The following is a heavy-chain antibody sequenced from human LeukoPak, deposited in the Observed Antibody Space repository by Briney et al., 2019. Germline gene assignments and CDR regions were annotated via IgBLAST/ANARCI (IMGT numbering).Heavy chain of an antibody. Sequence: SETLSLTCAVSGGSISSSNWWSWVRQPPEKGLEWIGEIYHSGSTNYNPSLKSRVTISVDKSKNQFSLKLSSVTAADTAVYYCARDLRYSSTWYVGYFDNWGQGTLVTVSS. J-gene: IGHJ4*02. CDR2: IYHSGST. CDR1: GGSISSSNW. D-gene: IGHD6-13*01. CDR3: ARDLRYSSTWYVGYFDN. V-gene: IGHV4-4*02.